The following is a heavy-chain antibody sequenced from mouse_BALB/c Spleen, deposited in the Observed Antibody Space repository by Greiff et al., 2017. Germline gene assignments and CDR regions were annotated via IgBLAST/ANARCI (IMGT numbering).Heavy chain of an antibody. CDR2: IYPSDSYT. CDR1: GYTFTSYW. J-gene: IGHJ1*01. Sequence: QVQLQQPGAELVRPGASVKLSCKASGYTFTSYWINWVKQRPGQGLEWIGNIYPSDSYTNYNQKFKDKATLTVDKSSSTAYMQLSSLTSEDSAVYYCTRGGSYWYFDVWGAGTTVTVSS. D-gene: IGHD1-1*01. CDR3: TRGGSYWYFDV. V-gene: IGHV1-69*02.